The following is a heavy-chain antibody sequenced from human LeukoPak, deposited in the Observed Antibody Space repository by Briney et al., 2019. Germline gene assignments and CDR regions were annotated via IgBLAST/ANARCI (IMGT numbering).Heavy chain of an antibody. CDR2: INPSGGST. D-gene: IGHD1-26*01. CDR3: ARGLYSGFDY. CDR1: GYTFTNYY. Sequence: ASVKVSCKSSGYTFTNYYMHWVRQAPGQGLEWMGIINPSGGSTTYAQGFQGRVTMTRDTSTSTVYMELSSLRSEDTAVYYCARGLYSGFDYWGQGTLATVSS. V-gene: IGHV1-46*01. J-gene: IGHJ4*02.